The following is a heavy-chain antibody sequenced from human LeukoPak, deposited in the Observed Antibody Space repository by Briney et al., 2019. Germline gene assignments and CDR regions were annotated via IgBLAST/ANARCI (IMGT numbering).Heavy chain of an antibody. Sequence: GGSLRLSCAASGFAFTPVWMSWVRQAPGKGLEWVANVKPDGSATNYGDSVKGRFTISRDNAKNSLFLQMNSLRVEDTAVYYFFRGGSNFFSWGQGTLVTVSS. D-gene: IGHD3-16*01. V-gene: IGHV3-7*01. J-gene: IGHJ4*02. CDR3: FRGGSNFFS. CDR1: GFAFTPVW. CDR2: VKPDGSAT.